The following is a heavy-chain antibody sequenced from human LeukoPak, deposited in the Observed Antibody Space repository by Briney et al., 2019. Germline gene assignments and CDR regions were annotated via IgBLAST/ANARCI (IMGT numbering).Heavy chain of an antibody. D-gene: IGHD2-15*01. CDR3: ARGDCSGGSCYSSWYFDL. Sequence: PGRSLRLSCAASGFTFSSYAMHWVRQAPGKGLEWVAVISYDGSNKYYADSVKGRFTISRGNSKNTLYLQMNSLRAEDTAVYYCARGDCSGGSCYSSWYFDLWGRGTLVTVSS. CDR1: GFTFSSYA. CDR2: ISYDGSNK. V-gene: IGHV3-30-3*01. J-gene: IGHJ2*01.